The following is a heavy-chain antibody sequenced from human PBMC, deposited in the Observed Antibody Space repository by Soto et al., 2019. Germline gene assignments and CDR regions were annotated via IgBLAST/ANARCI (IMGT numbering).Heavy chain of an antibody. CDR3: ERCIATVQLDH. V-gene: IGHV1-3*01. J-gene: IGHJ5*02. CDR2: INPDNGNT. Sequence: ASVKVSCKASGYTFTRYTMNWVRQAPGQRLEWMGWINPDNGNTKSSQKFQDRVIITRDTSASTAYMDLSSLRSEDTAVYYCERCIATVQLDHWGQGTVVTVSP. D-gene: IGHD2-15*01. CDR1: GYTFTRYT.